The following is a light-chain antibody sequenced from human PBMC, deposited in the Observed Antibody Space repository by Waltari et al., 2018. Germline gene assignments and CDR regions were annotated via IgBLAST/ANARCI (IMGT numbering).Light chain of an antibody. J-gene: IGKJ4*01. Sequence: EIVLTQSPATLSLAPGERATLPCRASQSVSTFLAWYHQKPGQAPRLLIYHASPRATGVPARFSGSGSGTDFTLTISSLEPEDFAVYYCQQRANWPPLTFGGGTKVEI. V-gene: IGKV3-11*01. CDR3: QQRANWPPLT. CDR1: QSVSTF. CDR2: HAS.